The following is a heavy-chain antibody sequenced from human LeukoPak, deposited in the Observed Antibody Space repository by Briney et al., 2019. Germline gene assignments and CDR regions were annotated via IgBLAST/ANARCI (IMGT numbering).Heavy chain of an antibody. D-gene: IGHD3-10*01. CDR3: AKVVKGSERLTMVRGVIIKTAGLYYMDV. CDR2: ISASGGST. Sequence: GGSLRLSCAASGFTLSSYAMSWVRQAPGKGLEWVSSISASGGSTNYADSVKGRFTISRDNSKNTVYLQMNSLRAEDTAVYYCAKVVKGSERLTMVRGVIIKTAGLYYMDVWGKGTTVTVSS. J-gene: IGHJ6*03. V-gene: IGHV3-23*01. CDR1: GFTLSSYA.